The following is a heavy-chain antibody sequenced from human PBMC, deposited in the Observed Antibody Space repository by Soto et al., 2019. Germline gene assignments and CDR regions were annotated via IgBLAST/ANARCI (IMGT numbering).Heavy chain of an antibody. V-gene: IGHV4-30-4*01. Sequence: SETLSLTCTVSGGSISSGDYYWSWIRQPPGKGLEWIGYIYYSGSTYYNPSLKSRVTISVDTSKNQFSLKLSSVTAADTAVYYCARARPLLLWFGELSNKLYFQHWGQGTLVTVSS. CDR3: ARARPLLLWFGELSNKLYFQH. J-gene: IGHJ1*01. CDR1: GGSISSGDYY. D-gene: IGHD3-10*01. CDR2: IYYSGST.